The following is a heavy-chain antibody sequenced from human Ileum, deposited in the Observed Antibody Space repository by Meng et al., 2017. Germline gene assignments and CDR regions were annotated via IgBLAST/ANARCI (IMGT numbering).Heavy chain of an antibody. Sequence: GESLKISCAASGFTFSSYWMHWVRQPPGKGLVWVSRIKSDGSTRSYADSVKDRFTISRDNAKNTLYLQMNSLRAEDTAVYYCARGPQSSGYYYGDYWGQGILVTVSS. D-gene: IGHD3-22*01. V-gene: IGHV3-74*01. CDR3: ARGPQSSGYYYGDY. J-gene: IGHJ4*02. CDR1: GFTFSSYW. CDR2: IKSDGSTR.